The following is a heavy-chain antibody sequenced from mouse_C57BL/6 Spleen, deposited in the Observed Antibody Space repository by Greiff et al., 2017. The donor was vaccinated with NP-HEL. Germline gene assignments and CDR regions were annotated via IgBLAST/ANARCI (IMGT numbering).Heavy chain of an antibody. V-gene: IGHV1-81*01. CDR1: GYTFTSYG. Sequence: VQLQESGAELARPGASVKLSCKASGYTFTSYGISWVKQRTGQGLEWIGEIYPRSGNTYYNEKFKGKATLTADKSSSTAYMELRSLTSEDSAVYFCARSITTVVAGTYFDYWGQGTTLTVSS. J-gene: IGHJ2*01. D-gene: IGHD1-1*01. CDR3: ARSITTVVAGTYFDY. CDR2: IYPRSGNT.